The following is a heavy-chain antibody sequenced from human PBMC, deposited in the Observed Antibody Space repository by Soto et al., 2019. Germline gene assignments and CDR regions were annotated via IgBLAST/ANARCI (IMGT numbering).Heavy chain of an antibody. CDR1: RGSIRSYD. CDR3: ATGRYYYGSEY. V-gene: IGHV4-59*01. D-gene: IGHD3-10*01. CDR2: IYYTGAT. Sequence: QVQLQESGPGLVRPSETLSLTCTVSRGSIRSYDWSWIRQPPGKGLEWLGYIYYTGATNYNPSVKSRVTISLDTSKNQFPLHLSSVTAADTAVYYCATGRYYYGSEYWGQGTLVTVSS. J-gene: IGHJ4*02.